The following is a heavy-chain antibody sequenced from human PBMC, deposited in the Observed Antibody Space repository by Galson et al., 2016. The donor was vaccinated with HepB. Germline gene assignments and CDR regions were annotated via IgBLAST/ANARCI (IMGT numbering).Heavy chain of an antibody. CDR1: GFTFSDYW. J-gene: IGHJ4*02. V-gene: IGHV3-7*03. Sequence: SLRLSCAVSGFTFSDYWMGWVRQSPGKGLEWVATMKQDGSQETYEDSLRGRFKISRDNTKNSLYLQMNNLEVEDTAVYYCARNHFDYWGQGTLVTVSP. CDR2: MKQDGSQE. CDR3: ARNHFDY.